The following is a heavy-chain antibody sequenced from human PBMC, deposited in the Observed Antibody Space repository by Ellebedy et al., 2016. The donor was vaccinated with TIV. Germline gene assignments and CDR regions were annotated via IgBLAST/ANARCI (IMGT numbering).Heavy chain of an antibody. D-gene: IGHD3-22*01. V-gene: IGHV5-51*01. J-gene: IGHJ5*02. CDR2: IYPGDSDT. Sequence: KVSCKGSGYSFTSYWIGWVRQMPGKGLEWMGGIYPGDSDTRNSPSFQGQVTISADKSTGTAYLQWSSLKASDSAMYYCARRSYKYDRSGFYYWFDPWGQGTLVTVSS. CDR3: ARRSYKYDRSGFYYWFDP. CDR1: GYSFTSYW.